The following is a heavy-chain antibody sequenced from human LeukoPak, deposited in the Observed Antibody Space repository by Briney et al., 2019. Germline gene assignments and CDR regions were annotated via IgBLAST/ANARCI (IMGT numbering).Heavy chain of an antibody. V-gene: IGHV3-9*01. D-gene: IGHD5-18*01. J-gene: IGHJ3*02. Sequence: PGGSLRLSCAASGFTFDDYAMRWVRQAPGKGLEWVSGISWNSGSIGYADSVKGRFTISRDNSKNTLYLQMNSLRAEDTAVYYCAKGDLNHGYDAFDIWGQGTMVIVSS. CDR2: ISWNSGSI. CDR1: GFTFDDYA. CDR3: AKGDLNHGYDAFDI.